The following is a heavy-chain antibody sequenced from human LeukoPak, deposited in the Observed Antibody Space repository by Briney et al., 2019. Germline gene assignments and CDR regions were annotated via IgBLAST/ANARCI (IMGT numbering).Heavy chain of an antibody. Sequence: PGGSLRLSXAASGFTFSGSAMHWVRQASGKGMEWVGRIRSKANSYSTAYAASVKGRFTISRDDSKNTAYLQMNSLKTKDTAVYYCKSYYYGSGSSDYWGQGTLVTVSS. CDR3: KSYYYGSGSSDY. J-gene: IGHJ4*02. V-gene: IGHV3-73*01. CDR2: IRSKANSYST. CDR1: GFTFSGSA. D-gene: IGHD3-10*01.